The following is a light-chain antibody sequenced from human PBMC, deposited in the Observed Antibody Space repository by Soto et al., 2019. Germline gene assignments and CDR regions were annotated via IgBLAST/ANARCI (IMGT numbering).Light chain of an antibody. J-gene: IGLJ3*02. V-gene: IGLV3-21*02. CDR1: NIGNKS. CDR2: DDS. CDR3: QVWDSSSDRWV. Sequence: SYELTQPPSVSVAPGQTAMITCGGNNIGNKSVHWYQQRPGQAPVLVVYDDSDRPSGIPDRFSGSNSGNTATLIISRVEAGDEADYYCQVWDSSSDRWVFGGGTNSPS.